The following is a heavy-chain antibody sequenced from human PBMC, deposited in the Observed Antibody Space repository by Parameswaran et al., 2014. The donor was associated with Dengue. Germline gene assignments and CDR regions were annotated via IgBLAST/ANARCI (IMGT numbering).Heavy chain of an antibody. V-gene: IGHV2-70*11. Sequence: WIRQPPGKALEWLARIDRDDDKYYSTSLKTRLTISKDTSKNQVVLTMTNMDPVDTATYYCARIETFLDSGSPGYYYGMDVWGQGTRVTVSS. CDR3: ARIETFLDSGSPGYYYGMDV. J-gene: IGHJ6*02. CDR2: IDRDDDK. D-gene: IGHD1-26*01.